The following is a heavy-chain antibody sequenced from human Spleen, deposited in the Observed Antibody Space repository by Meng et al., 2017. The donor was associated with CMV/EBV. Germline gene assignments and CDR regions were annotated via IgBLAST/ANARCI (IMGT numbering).Heavy chain of an antibody. CDR2: IYHSGST. V-gene: IGHV4-38-2*02. CDR1: GYSISSGYY. D-gene: IGHD2-2*02. Sequence: SETLSLTCTVSGYSISSGYYWGWIRQPPGKGLEWIGSIYHSGSTYYNPSLKSRVTISVDTSKNQFSLKLSSVTAADTAVYYCARDQPAIPYYYGMDVWGQGTTVTSP. CDR3: ARDQPAIPYYYGMDV. J-gene: IGHJ6*02.